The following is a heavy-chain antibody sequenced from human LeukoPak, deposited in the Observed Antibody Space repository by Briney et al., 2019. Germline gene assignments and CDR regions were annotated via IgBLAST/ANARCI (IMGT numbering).Heavy chain of an antibody. D-gene: IGHD5-18*01. V-gene: IGHV1-69*06. J-gene: IGHJ6*03. Sequence: SVKVSCKASGYTFTNYAMNWVRQAPGQGLEWMGGIIPIFGTANYAQKFQGRVTITADKSTSTAYMELSSLRPEDTAVYYCARGDTAMVTGHYYYYYMDVWGKGTTVTISS. CDR3: ARGDTAMVTGHYYYYYMDV. CDR2: IIPIFGTA. CDR1: GYTFTNYA.